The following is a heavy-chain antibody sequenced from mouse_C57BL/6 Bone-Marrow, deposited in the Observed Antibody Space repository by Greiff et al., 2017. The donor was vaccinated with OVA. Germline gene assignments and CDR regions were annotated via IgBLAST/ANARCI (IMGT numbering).Heavy chain of an antibody. J-gene: IGHJ3*01. V-gene: IGHV5-12*01. Sequence: EVMLVESGGGLVQPGGSLKLSCAASGFTFSDYYMYWVRQTPEKRLEWVAYISNGGGSTYYPDTVKGRFTISRDNAKKPLYLQMSRLKSEDTAMYYCARPLYSNYAWFAYWGQGTLVTVSA. CDR2: ISNGGGST. CDR1: GFTFSDYY. D-gene: IGHD2-5*01. CDR3: ARPLYSNYAWFAY.